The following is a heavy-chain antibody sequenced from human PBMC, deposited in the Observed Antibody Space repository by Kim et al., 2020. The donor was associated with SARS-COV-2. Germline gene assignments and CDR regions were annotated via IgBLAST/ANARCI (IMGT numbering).Heavy chain of an antibody. V-gene: IGHV3-74*01. J-gene: IGHJ4*02. CDR1: GFTFSSYW. Sequence: GGSLRLSCAASGFTFSSYWMHWVRQAPGKGLVWVSRINSDGSSTSYADSVKGRFTISRDNAKNTLYLQMNSLRAEDTAVYYCARVTQGYSYGSFDYWGQGTLVTVSS. CDR2: INSDGSST. CDR3: ARVTQGYSYGSFDY. D-gene: IGHD5-18*01.